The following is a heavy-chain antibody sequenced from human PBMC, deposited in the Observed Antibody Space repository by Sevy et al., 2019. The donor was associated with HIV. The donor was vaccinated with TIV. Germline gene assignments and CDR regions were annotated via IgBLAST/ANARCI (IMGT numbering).Heavy chain of an antibody. V-gene: IGHV3-21*01. CDR3: ARDPVANYYFDY. Sequence: GGSLRLSCAASEFTFSTYSMKWVRQAPGKGLEWVSSISSSSTYIYYADSVKGRFTVSRDNAKNSLYLQMNGLRAEDTAVYYCARDPVANYYFDYWGQGTLVTVSS. CDR1: EFTFSTYS. J-gene: IGHJ4*02. D-gene: IGHD2-15*01. CDR2: ISSSSTYI.